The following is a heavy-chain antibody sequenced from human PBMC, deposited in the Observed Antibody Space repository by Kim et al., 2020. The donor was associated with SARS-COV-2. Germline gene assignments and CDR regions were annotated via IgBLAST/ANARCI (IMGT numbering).Heavy chain of an antibody. Sequence: GGSLRLSCTASGFTFGASAMSWFRQAPGKGLEWVGLIRSKAYGGTKEYAASVNGSFTISRDDTKSIAYLQMNSLKTEDTAVYYCTTFHYDFWSGYFDDYWGQGTLVTVSS. J-gene: IGHJ4*02. CDR2: IRSKAYGGTK. CDR3: TTFHYDFWSGYFDDY. CDR1: GFTFGASA. V-gene: IGHV3-49*03. D-gene: IGHD3-3*01.